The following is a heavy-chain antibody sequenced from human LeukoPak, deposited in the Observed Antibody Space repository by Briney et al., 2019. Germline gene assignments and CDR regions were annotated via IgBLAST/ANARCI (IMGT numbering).Heavy chain of an antibody. V-gene: IGHV4-59*01. J-gene: IGHJ4*02. CDR2: IYYTGTT. Sequence: SETLSLTCTISGDSTNTYFWSWIRQPPGKGLEWIGYIYYTGTTNYNPSLKSRVTISVDTSKNQFSLKVSSVTAADTGVYYCARVRSGWPVNDYWGQGTLVTVSS. D-gene: IGHD6-19*01. CDR3: ARVRSGWPVNDY. CDR1: GDSTNTYF.